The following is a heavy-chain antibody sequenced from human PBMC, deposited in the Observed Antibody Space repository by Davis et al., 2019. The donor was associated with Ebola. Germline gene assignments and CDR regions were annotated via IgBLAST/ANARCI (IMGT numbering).Heavy chain of an antibody. V-gene: IGHV3-30-3*01. CDR3: ARVGYDILTGLGGIDY. D-gene: IGHD3-9*01. CDR2: ISYDGSNK. CDR1: GFTFSSYA. J-gene: IGHJ4*02. Sequence: GESLKISCAASGFTFSSYAMHWVRQAPGKGLEWVAVISYDGSNKYYADSVKGRFTISRDNSKNTLYLQMNSLRAEDTAVYYCARVGYDILTGLGGIDYWGQGTLVTVSS.